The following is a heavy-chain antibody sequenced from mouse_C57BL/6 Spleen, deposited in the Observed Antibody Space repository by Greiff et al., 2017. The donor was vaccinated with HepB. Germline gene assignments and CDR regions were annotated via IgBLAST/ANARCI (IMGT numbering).Heavy chain of an antibody. CDR3: AREEADYDYDDYAMDY. V-gene: IGHV1-53*01. CDR1: GYTFTSYW. D-gene: IGHD2-4*01. CDR2: INPSNGGT. J-gene: IGHJ4*01. Sequence: VQLQQPGTELVKPGASVKLSCKASGYTFTSYWMHWVKQRPGQGLEWIGNINPSNGGTNYNEKFKSKATLTVDKSSSTAYMQLSSLTSEDSAVYYCAREEADYDYDDYAMDYWGQGTSVTVSS.